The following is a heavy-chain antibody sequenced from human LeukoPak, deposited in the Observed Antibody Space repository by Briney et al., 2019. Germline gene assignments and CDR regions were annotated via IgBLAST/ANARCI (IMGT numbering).Heavy chain of an antibody. J-gene: IGHJ5*02. Sequence: GGTLRLSCAASAVTVSSNYMSWGRQAPGPGLEWVSISYSGGTTYYADSVKVRFSISRDNSKNTLYLQMNSLRAEDTAVYYCAKDPGSSWYDWFDPWGQGTLVTVSS. CDR2: SYSGGTT. CDR1: AVTVSSNY. CDR3: AKDPGSSWYDWFDP. D-gene: IGHD6-13*01. V-gene: IGHV3-66*01.